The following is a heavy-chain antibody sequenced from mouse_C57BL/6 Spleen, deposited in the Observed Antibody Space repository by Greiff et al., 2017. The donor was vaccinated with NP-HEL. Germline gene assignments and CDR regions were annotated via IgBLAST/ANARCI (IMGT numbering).Heavy chain of an antibody. Sequence: QVQLQQSGAELVRPGASVTLSCKASGYTFTDYEMHWVKQTPVHGLEWIGAIDPETGGTAYNQKFKGKAILTADKSSSTAYMELRSLTSEDSAVYYCTVYYGSSYWFAYWGQGTLVTVSA. CDR2: IDPETGGT. V-gene: IGHV1-15*01. CDR1: GYTFTDYE. D-gene: IGHD1-1*01. J-gene: IGHJ3*01. CDR3: TVYYGSSYWFAY.